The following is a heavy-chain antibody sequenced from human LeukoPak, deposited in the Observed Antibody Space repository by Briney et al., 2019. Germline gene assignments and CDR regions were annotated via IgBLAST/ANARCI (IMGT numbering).Heavy chain of an antibody. CDR3: ASQVYRGRYFDY. J-gene: IGHJ4*02. CDR1: GGSISSYY. Sequence: PSETLSLTCTVSGGSISSYYWSWIRQPPGKGLEWIGRIYTSGSTNYNPSLKSRVTISVDTSKNQFSLKLSSVTAADTAVYYCASQVYRGRYFDYWGQGTLVTVSS. V-gene: IGHV4-4*07. D-gene: IGHD3-10*01. CDR2: IYTSGST.